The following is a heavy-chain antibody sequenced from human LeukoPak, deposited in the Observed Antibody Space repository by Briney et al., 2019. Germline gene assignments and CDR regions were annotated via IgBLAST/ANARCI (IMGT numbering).Heavy chain of an antibody. CDR1: GFTFSNYA. Sequence: GGSLRLSCAASGFTFSNYAMSWVRQAPGKALEWVSAITSGGGTTYYAGSVKGRFTISRDNSKNTLYPQMNSLRAEDTAVYYCARDPPRAAWVFDYWGQGTLVSVSS. D-gene: IGHD6-25*01. J-gene: IGHJ4*02. CDR3: ARDPPRAAWVFDY. V-gene: IGHV3-23*01. CDR2: ITSGGGTT.